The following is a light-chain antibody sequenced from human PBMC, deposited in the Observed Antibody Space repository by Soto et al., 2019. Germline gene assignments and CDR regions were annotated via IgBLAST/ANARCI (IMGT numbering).Light chain of an antibody. V-gene: IGKV3-15*01. J-gene: IGKJ4*01. CDR3: QQYNNWPLLT. Sequence: EIVMKQSPATLSVTTGERATLSCRASQSVSSNLAWYQQKPGQAPRLLIYGASTRATGIPARFSGSGSGTEFTLTISSLQSEDFAVYYCQQYNNWPLLTFGGGTKVDIK. CDR2: GAS. CDR1: QSVSSN.